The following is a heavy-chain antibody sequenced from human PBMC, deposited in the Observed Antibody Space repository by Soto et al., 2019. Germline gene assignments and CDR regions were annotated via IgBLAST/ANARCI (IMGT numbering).Heavy chain of an antibody. CDR3: ARSHTITMVRGSYYGMDV. CDR1: GYTFTSYA. J-gene: IGHJ6*02. Sequence: ASVKVSCKASGYTFTSYAMHWVRQAPGQRLEWMGWINAGNGNTKYSQKFQGRVTITRDTSASTAYMELSSLRSEDTAVYYCARSHTITMVRGSYYGMDVWGQGTKVTVSS. D-gene: IGHD3-10*01. CDR2: INAGNGNT. V-gene: IGHV1-3*01.